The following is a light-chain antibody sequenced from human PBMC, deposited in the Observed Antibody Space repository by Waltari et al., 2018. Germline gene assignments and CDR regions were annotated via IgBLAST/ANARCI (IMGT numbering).Light chain of an antibody. J-gene: IGLJ2*01. CDR2: RND. Sequence: QSVLPPSPSSSGTPGQRVTISCTGRSSNVGRNAVNWYRPPPGTAPKPLIFRNDQRPSGVPDRFSGSKSGTSASLAISGLQSEDEADYYCAAWDDSLNGVVFGGGTKLTVL. V-gene: IGLV1-44*01. CDR3: AAWDDSLNGVV. CDR1: SSNVGRNA.